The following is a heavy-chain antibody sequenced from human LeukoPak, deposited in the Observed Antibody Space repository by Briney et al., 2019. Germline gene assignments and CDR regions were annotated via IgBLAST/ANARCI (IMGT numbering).Heavy chain of an antibody. D-gene: IGHD5-12*01. Sequence: GAAVNVCCKASGYTFTGYYMHWVRQAPGQGLEWMGWINPNSGGTKYAQKVQGRVTMTRDTSITTAYMELSRLRSDDTAVYYCARELVATMVDYWGQGTLGPVSS. CDR2: INPNSGGT. J-gene: IGHJ4*02. CDR1: GYTFTGYY. V-gene: IGHV1-2*02. CDR3: ARELVATMVDY.